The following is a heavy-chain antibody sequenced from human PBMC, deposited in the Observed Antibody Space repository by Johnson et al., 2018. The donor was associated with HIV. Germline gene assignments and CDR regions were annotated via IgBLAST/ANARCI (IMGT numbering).Heavy chain of an antibody. CDR3: ARVTNDAFDI. CDR2: IYSGGIT. V-gene: IGHV3-53*01. Sequence: VQLVESGGGLIQPGGSLRLSCAASGFTVSSNYMSWVRQAPGKGLEWVSLIYSGGITYYADSVKGRFTISRDNSKNTLYLQMNSLRAVDTAVYYCARVTNDAFDIWGQGTMVTVSS. CDR1: GFTVSSNY. J-gene: IGHJ3*02.